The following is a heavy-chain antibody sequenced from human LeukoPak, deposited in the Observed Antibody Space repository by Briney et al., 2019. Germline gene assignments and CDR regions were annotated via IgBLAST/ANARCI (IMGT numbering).Heavy chain of an antibody. V-gene: IGHV1-24*01. CDR3: ASFRSMRDAFDI. Sequence: GASVKVSCKVSEYTLTELSMHWVRQAPGKGLEWMGGFDPEDGETMFAQKFQGRVTMTTDTSTSTAYMELRSLRSDDTAVYYCASFRSMRDAFDIWGQGTMVTVSS. CDR1: EYTLTELS. J-gene: IGHJ3*02. D-gene: IGHD1-26*01. CDR2: FDPEDGET.